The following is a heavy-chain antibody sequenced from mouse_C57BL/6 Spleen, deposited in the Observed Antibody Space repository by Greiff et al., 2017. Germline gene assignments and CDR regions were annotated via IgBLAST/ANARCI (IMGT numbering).Heavy chain of an antibody. Sequence: QVQLKQSGPGLAAPSQSLSITCTVSGFSLTSYAISWVRQPPGKGLEWIGVIWTGGGTNYNSALKSRLSISKDNSKSQVFLEMNSLQTDDPARYYGARNGGITTVPHDCAMDDWGQGTSVTVSS. V-gene: IGHV2-9-1*01. CDR2: IWTGGGT. D-gene: IGHD1-1*01. CDR3: ARNGGITTVPHDCAMDD. CDR1: GFSLTSYA. J-gene: IGHJ4*01.